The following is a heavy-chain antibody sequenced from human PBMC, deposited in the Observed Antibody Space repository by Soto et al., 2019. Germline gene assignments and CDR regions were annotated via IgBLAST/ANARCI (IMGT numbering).Heavy chain of an antibody. Sequence: PSQTLSLTCAISGDSVSSNSAAWNWIRQSPSRGLEWLGRTYYRSKWYNDYAVSVKSRITINPDTSKNQFSLQLNSVTPEDTAVYYCAGGNYDRRGYYYYGMDVWGQGTTVTVSS. D-gene: IGHD3-3*01. CDR1: GDSVSSNSAA. J-gene: IGHJ6*02. CDR2: TYYRSKWYN. V-gene: IGHV6-1*01. CDR3: AGGNYDRRGYYYYGMDV.